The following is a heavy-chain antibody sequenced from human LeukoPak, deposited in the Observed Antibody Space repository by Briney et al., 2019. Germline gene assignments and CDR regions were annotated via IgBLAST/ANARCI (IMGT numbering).Heavy chain of an antibody. V-gene: IGHV1-18*01. J-gene: IGHJ5*02. Sequence: ASVKVSCKASGYTFTSYGFSWVRQAPGQGLEWMGWISAYNGNTNYAQKLQGRVTMTTDTSTSTAYMELRSLRSDDTAVYYCARRVVPAADEGERFDPWGQGTLVTVSS. CDR2: ISAYNGNT. CDR1: GYTFTSYG. CDR3: ARRVVPAADEGERFDP. D-gene: IGHD2-2*01.